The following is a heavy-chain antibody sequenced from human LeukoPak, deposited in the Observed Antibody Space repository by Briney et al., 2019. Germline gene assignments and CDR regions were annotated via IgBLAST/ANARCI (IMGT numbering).Heavy chain of an antibody. CDR3: ARGSTVTTSTHPFFDY. Sequence: SETLSLTCTVSGGSISSYYWSWIRQPPGKGLEWIGYIYYSGSTNYNPSLKSRVTISVDTSKNQFSLKLSSVTAADTAVYYCARGSTVTTSTHPFFDYWGQGTLVTVSS. J-gene: IGHJ4*02. D-gene: IGHD4-17*01. V-gene: IGHV4-59*12. CDR2: IYYSGST. CDR1: GGSISSYY.